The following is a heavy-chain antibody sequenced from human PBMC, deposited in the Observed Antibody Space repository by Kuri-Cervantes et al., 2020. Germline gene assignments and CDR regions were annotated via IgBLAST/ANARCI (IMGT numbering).Heavy chain of an antibody. Sequence: LSLTCADSGFTFSSYAMSCVRQAPGKGLEWVSAISGSGGSTYYADSVKSRFTISRDNSKNTLYLQMNSLRAEDTAVYYCAKDRAAAGTYLDYWGQGTLVTVSS. V-gene: IGHV3-23*01. CDR2: ISGSGGST. D-gene: IGHD6-13*01. CDR1: GFTFSSYA. J-gene: IGHJ4*02. CDR3: AKDRAAAGTYLDY.